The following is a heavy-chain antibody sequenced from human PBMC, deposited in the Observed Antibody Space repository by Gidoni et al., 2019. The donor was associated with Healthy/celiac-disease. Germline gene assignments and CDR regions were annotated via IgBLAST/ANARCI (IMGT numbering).Heavy chain of an antibody. CDR2: MNPNSGNT. J-gene: IGHJ4*02. V-gene: IGHV1-8*01. CDR3: ARVSIIAAAGPYYFDY. Sequence: QVQLVQSGAEVKKPGASVKVSCKASGYTFTSYDINWVRQATGQGLEWMGWMNPNSGNTGYAQKFQGRVTMTRNTSISTAYMELSSLRSEDTAVYYCARVSIIAAAGPYYFDYWGQGTLVTVSS. CDR1: GYTFTSYD. D-gene: IGHD6-13*01.